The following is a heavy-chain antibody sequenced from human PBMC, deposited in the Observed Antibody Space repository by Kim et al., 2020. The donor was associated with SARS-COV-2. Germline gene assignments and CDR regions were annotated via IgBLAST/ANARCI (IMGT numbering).Heavy chain of an antibody. CDR2: INHSGST. CDR1: GGSFSGYY. CDR3: ASIRVHTIFGVVASSYNWFDP. V-gene: IGHV4-34*01. Sequence: SETLSLTCAVYGGSFSGYYWSWIHQPPGKGLEWIGEINHSGSTNYNPSLKSRVTISVDTSKNQFSLKLSSVTAADTAVYYCASIRVHTIFGVVASSYNWFDPWGQGTLVTVSS. J-gene: IGHJ5*02. D-gene: IGHD3-3*01.